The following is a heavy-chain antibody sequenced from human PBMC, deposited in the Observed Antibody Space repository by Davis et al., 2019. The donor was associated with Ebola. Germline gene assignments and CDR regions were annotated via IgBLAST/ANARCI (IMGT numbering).Heavy chain of an antibody. CDR1: GGSISSSSYY. CDR2: IYYSGST. Sequence: MPSETLSLTCTVSGGSISSSSYYWGWIRQPPGKGLEWIGSIYYSGSTYYNPSLKSRVTISVDTSKNQFSLKLSSVTAADTAVYYCARGVTPQYWGQGTLVTVSS. J-gene: IGHJ4*02. V-gene: IGHV4-39*07. CDR3: ARGVTPQY.